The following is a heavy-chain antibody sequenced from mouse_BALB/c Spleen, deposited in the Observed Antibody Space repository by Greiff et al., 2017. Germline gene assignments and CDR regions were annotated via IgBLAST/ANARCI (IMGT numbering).Heavy chain of an antibody. J-gene: IGHJ4*01. CDR3: ARDGYDPYYAIDY. Sequence: EVQRVESGGGLVKPGGSLKPSCAASGFAFSSYDMSWVRQTPEKRLEWVAYISSGGGSTYYPDTVKGRFTISRDNAKNTLYLQMSSLKSEDTAMYYCARDGYDPYYAIDYWGQGTSVTVSS. D-gene: IGHD2-2*01. CDR2: ISSGGGST. CDR1: GFAFSSYD. V-gene: IGHV5-12-1*01.